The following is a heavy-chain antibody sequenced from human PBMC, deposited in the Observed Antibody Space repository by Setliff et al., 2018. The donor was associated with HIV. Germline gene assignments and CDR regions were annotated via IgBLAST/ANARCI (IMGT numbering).Heavy chain of an antibody. V-gene: IGHV4-4*08. D-gene: IGHD3-3*01. CDR3: ARDWSRDGYYFWGV. CDR2: VSSIGNT. J-gene: IGHJ6*04. Sequence: SETLSLTCTVSGGSISSYYWSWIRQSPRTRLEWIGYVSSIGNTNYNPSLKSRVTISVDTSKNQFSLKLTSVTAADTAVYYCARDWSRDGYYFWGVWGKGTTVTVSS. CDR1: GGSISSYY.